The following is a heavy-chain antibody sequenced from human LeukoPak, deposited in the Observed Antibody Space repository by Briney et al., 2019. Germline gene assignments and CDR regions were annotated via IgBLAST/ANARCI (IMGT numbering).Heavy chain of an antibody. CDR1: GFTFSGSA. V-gene: IGHV3-73*01. CDR3: TRQIAVAGSEDY. CDR2: IRSKANSYAS. J-gene: IGHJ4*02. Sequence: GGSLRLSCAASGFTFSGSAMHWVRQASGKGLEWGGRIRSKANSYASAYAASVKGSFTISRDDSKNTAYLQMNSLKTEDTAVYYCTRQIAVAGSEDYWGQGTLVTVSS. D-gene: IGHD6-19*01.